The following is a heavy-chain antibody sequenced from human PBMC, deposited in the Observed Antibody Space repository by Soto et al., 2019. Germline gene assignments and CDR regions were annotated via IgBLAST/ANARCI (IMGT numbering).Heavy chain of an antibody. D-gene: IGHD3-22*01. Sequence: SVKVSCKASGGTFSSYAISWVRQAPGQGLEWMGGIIPIFGTANYAQKFQGRVTITADKSTSTAYMELSSLRSEDTAVYYCASPLRSHYYESSGYRQGFDYWGQGTLVTVSS. CDR2: IIPIFGTA. CDR3: ASPLRSHYYESSGYRQGFDY. CDR1: GGTFSSYA. V-gene: IGHV1-69*06. J-gene: IGHJ4*02.